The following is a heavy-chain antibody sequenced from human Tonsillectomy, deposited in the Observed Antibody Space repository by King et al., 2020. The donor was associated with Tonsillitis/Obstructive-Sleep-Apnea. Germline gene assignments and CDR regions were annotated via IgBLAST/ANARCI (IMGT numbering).Heavy chain of an antibody. J-gene: IGHJ4*02. CDR2: IGTDGVTA. CDR3: AKMGGWNYHLQSDYFDY. D-gene: IGHD6-19*01. Sequence: EVQLVESGGGLVQPGGSLRLSCAASGFTFRSYAMSWVRQAPGKGLEWVSAIGTDGVTAYYADSVKARFTISRDNSKNTLFLQMNSLGAEDTAIYYCAKMGGWNYHLQSDYFDYWGQGTLVTVSS. V-gene: IGHV3-23*04. CDR1: GFTFRSYA.